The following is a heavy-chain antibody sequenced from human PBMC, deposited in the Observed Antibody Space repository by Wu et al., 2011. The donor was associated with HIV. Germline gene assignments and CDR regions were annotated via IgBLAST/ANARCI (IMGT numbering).Heavy chain of an antibody. J-gene: IGHJ4*02. D-gene: IGHD3-9*01. CDR1: GGTFSSYT. Sequence: QVQLVQSGAEVEKPGSSVKVSCKASGGTFSSYTMSWVRQAPGQGLEWMGGIIPLYGTANYAQKFQGRVTISTDESSSTVYMALSSLRYEDTAVYYCARGDILTGAPEYYFDYWGQGNPRSPVSS. CDR3: ARGDILTGAPEYYFDY. CDR2: IIPLYGTA. V-gene: IGHV1-69*05.